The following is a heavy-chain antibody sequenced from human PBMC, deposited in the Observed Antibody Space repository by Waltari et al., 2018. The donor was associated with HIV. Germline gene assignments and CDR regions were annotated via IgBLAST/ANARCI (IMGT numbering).Heavy chain of an antibody. Sequence: EVQLVESGGGLVKPGGSLRLSCATSGITFRNAWMSWVRQAPGKGLEWVGRIKSGAEGGTTDYAAAVKGRFTISRDDSKHTLYLQMYSLKTEDTAVYYCTTLWYSYDSTDYWGQGTLVTVSS. J-gene: IGHJ4*02. CDR1: GITFRNAW. CDR2: IKSGAEGGTT. D-gene: IGHD3-22*01. V-gene: IGHV3-15*01. CDR3: TTLWYSYDSTDY.